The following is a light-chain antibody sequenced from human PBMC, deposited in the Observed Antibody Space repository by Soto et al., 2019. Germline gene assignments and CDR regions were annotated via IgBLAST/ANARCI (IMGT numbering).Light chain of an antibody. CDR2: DVS. V-gene: IGLV2-14*01. J-gene: IGLJ1*01. CDR1: SSDVGGYNY. Sequence: QSVLTQPASVSRSPGQSITISCTGTSSDVGGYNYVSWYQQHPGKAPKLIIYDVSNRPSGVSNRFSGSKSGNTASLTVSGLQAEDEADYYCSSYAGSNNLDVFGTGTKVTVL. CDR3: SSYAGSNNLDV.